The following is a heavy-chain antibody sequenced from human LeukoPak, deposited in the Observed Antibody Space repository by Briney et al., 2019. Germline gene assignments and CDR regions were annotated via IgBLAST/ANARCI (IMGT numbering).Heavy chain of an antibody. CDR3: AKGGRGSYYPFDY. Sequence: GGSLRLSRAASGFTFDDYTMHWVRQAPGKGLEWVSLISWDGGSTYYADSVKGRFTISRDNSKNSLYLQMNSLRTEDTALYYCAKGGRGSYYPFDYWGQGTLVTVSS. CDR2: ISWDGGST. CDR1: GFTFDDYT. V-gene: IGHV3-43*01. J-gene: IGHJ4*02. D-gene: IGHD1-26*01.